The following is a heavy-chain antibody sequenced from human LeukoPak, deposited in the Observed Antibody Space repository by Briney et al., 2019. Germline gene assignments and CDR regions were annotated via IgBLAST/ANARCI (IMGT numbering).Heavy chain of an antibody. CDR2: IKQDGSEK. CDR1: GFTFNSYW. V-gene: IGHV3-7*01. CDR3: AREITVTSILYFDY. D-gene: IGHD4-17*01. J-gene: IGHJ4*02. Sequence: GGSLRLSCAASGFTFNSYWMSWVRQAPGKGLEWVANIKQDGSEKYYVDSVKGRFTISRDNAKNSLYLQMNSLRAEDTAVYYCAREITVTSILYFDYWGQGTLVTVSS.